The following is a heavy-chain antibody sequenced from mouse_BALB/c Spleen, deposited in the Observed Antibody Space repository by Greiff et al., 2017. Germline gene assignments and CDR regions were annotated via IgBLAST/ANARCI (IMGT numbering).Heavy chain of an antibody. J-gene: IGHJ3*01. CDR1: GFTFSSFG. V-gene: IGHV5-17*02. Sequence: DVHLVESGGGLVQPGGSRKLSCAASGFTFSSFGMHWVRQAPEKGLEWVAYISSGSSTIYYADTVKGRFTISRDNPKNTLFLQMTSLRSEDTAMYYCARHWDGGFAYWGQGTLVTVSA. CDR2: ISSGSSTI. D-gene: IGHD4-1*01. CDR3: ARHWDGGFAY.